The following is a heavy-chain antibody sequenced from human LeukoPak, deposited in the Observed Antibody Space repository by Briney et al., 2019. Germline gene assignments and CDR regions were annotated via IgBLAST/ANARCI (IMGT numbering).Heavy chain of an antibody. CDR3: ASGRLGLCSRTNCYDDDFDI. J-gene: IGHJ3*02. D-gene: IGHD2-2*01. Sequence: SETLSLTCAVYGGSFSGYYWSWIRQPPGKGLEWIGEINHSGSTNYNPSLKSRVTISVDTSKNQFSLKLSSVTAADTAVYYCASGRLGLCSRTNCYDDDFDIWGQGTMVTVSS. V-gene: IGHV4-34*01. CDR2: INHSGST. CDR1: GGSFSGYY.